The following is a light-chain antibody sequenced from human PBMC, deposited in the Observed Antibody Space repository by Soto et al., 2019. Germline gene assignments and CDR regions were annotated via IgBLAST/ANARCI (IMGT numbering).Light chain of an antibody. CDR2: GNI. V-gene: IGLV1-40*01. J-gene: IGLJ1*01. CDR3: QSYDSSLSGSYV. CDR1: SSNIGAGYD. Sequence: QSVLTQPPSVSGAAGQRVIISCTGSSSNIGAGYDVHWYKQLPGTAPKLLISGNINRPSGVPDRFSGSKSVTSASLAITGLQADGVAEYYCQSYDSSLSGSYVFGTGTKLTVL.